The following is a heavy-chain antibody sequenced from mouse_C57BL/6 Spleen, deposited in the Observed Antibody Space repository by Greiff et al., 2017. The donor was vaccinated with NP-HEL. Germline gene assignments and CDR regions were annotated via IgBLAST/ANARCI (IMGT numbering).Heavy chain of an antibody. CDR3: AREDYYGSSGWYFDV. D-gene: IGHD1-1*01. J-gene: IGHJ1*03. Sequence: VQLQQSGAELVKPGASVKLSCKASGYTFTSYWMHWVKQRPGQGLEWIGMIHPNSGSTNYNEKFKSKATLTVDKSSSTAYMQLSSLTSEDSAVYYCAREDYYGSSGWYFDVWGTGTTVTVSS. CDR2: IHPNSGST. CDR1: GYTFTSYW. V-gene: IGHV1-64*01.